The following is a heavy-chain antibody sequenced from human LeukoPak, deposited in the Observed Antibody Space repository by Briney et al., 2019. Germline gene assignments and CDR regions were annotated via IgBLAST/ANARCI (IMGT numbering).Heavy chain of an antibody. CDR3: ARVGGDYVWGSYRRDKDYYYYYYMDV. CDR1: GYTFTGYY. J-gene: IGHJ6*03. V-gene: IGHV1-2*02. Sequence: ASVKVSCKASGYTFTGYYMHWVRQAPGQGLEWMGWINPNSGGTNYAQKFQGRVTMTRDTSISTAYMELSRLRSDDTAVYYCARVGGDYVWGSYRRDKDYYYYYYMDVWGKGTTVTVSS. D-gene: IGHD3-16*02. CDR2: INPNSGGT.